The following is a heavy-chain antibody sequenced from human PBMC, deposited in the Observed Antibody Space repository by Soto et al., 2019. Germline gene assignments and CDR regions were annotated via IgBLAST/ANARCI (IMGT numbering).Heavy chain of an antibody. D-gene: IGHD3-10*01. Sequence: ASVKVSCKASGYTFTSYGISWVRQAPGQGLEWMGWISAYNGNTNYAQKLQGRVTMTTDTSTSTAYLERRSLRSDDTAVYYCARAPGEYYYGSGSYLVYFQHWGQGTLVTVSS. V-gene: IGHV1-18*01. CDR3: ARAPGEYYYGSGSYLVYFQH. CDR2: ISAYNGNT. J-gene: IGHJ1*01. CDR1: GYTFTSYG.